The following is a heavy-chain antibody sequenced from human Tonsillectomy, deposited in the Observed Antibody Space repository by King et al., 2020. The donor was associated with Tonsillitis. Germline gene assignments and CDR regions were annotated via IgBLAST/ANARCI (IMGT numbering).Heavy chain of an antibody. D-gene: IGHD5-12*01. CDR2: IKSKYDGGTT. J-gene: IGHJ4*02. V-gene: IGHV3-15*01. CDR3: ATGGYGIDY. CDR1: GFTFSNAW. Sequence: QLVQSGGGLVKPGESLRLSCAASGFTFSNAWMNWVRQAPGKGLEWAGRIKSKYDGGTTEYAAPVKGRFTISRDDSKNTVYLQMNSLKTEDTGVHYCATGGYGIDYWGQGTPVTVSS.